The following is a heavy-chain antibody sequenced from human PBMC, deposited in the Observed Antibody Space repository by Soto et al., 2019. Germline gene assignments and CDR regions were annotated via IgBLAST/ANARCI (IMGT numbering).Heavy chain of an antibody. CDR1: GLTFSSYA. J-gene: IGHJ4*02. V-gene: IGHV3-23*01. CDR3: AKGISSD. CDR2: ISATGDTK. Sequence: EVQLLQSGGGLVQPGGALRLSCVGSGLTFSSYAMNWVRQAPGKGLEWVSGISATGDTKDYIDSVKGRFTVFRDNSKNTFYLQMNSLTAADTAVYYCAKGISSDWCQGTLVTVSS. D-gene: IGHD6-19*01.